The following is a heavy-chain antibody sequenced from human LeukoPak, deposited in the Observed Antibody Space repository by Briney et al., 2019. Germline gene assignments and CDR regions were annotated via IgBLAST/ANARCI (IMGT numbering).Heavy chain of an antibody. CDR3: ARAPKYSSSSNWFDP. V-gene: IGHV3-7*01. CDR2: IKQDGSEK. CDR1: GFTFSSYW. D-gene: IGHD6-6*01. J-gene: IGHJ5*02. Sequence: PGGSLRLSCAASGFTFSSYWMSWVRQAPGKGLAWVANIKQDGSEKYYVDSVKGRFTISRDNAKNSLYLQMNSLRAEDTAVYYCARAPKYSSSSNWFDPWGQGTLVTVSS.